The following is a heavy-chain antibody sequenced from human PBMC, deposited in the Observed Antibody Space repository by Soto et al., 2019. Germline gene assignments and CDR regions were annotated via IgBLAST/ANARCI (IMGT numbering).Heavy chain of an antibody. CDR1: GGSISSSSYY. D-gene: IGHD2-15*01. CDR2: IYYSGST. V-gene: IGHV4-39*01. Sequence: SETLSLTCTVSGGSISSSSYYWGWIRQPPGKGLEWIGSIYYSGSTYYNPSLKSRVTISVDTSKNQFSLKLSSVTAADTAVYYCARLDAPPRQDYYYYYYGMDVWGQGTTVTVSS. CDR3: ARLDAPPRQDYYYYYYGMDV. J-gene: IGHJ6*02.